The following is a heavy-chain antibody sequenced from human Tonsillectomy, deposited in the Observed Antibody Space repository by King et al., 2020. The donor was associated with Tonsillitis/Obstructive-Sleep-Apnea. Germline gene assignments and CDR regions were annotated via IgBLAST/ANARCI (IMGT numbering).Heavy chain of an antibody. CDR2: ISYDGSNK. Sequence: VQLVESGGGVVQPGRSLRLSCAASGFTFSSYGMHWVRQAPGKGLEWVAVISYDGSNKYYADSVKGRFTISTDNSKNTLYLQMNSLRAEDTAVYYCAKAGTPRTYYYGSGNNWFDPWGQGTLVTVSS. V-gene: IGHV3-30*18. D-gene: IGHD3-10*01. CDR1: GFTFSSYG. J-gene: IGHJ5*02. CDR3: AKAGTPRTYYYGSGNNWFDP.